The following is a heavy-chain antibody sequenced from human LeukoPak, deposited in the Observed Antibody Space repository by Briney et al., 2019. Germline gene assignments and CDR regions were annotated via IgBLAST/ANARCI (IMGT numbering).Heavy chain of an antibody. CDR1: GFTFTTYA. CDR3: AKERFASDYHVFQPSDA. J-gene: IGHJ3*01. CDR2: ISGGAASGRT. D-gene: IGHD4-17*01. Sequence: GGSLRLSCAASGFTFTTYAMAWVRQAPGKGLEWVSKISGGAASGRTSYADSVKGRFSISRDNSKRTLSLQMNGLRAEDTAVYYCAKERFASDYHVFQPSDAWGQGTMVTVSS. V-gene: IGHV3-23*01.